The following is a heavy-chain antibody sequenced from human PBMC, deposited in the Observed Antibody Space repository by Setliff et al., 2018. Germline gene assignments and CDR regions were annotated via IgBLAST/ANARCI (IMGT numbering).Heavy chain of an antibody. J-gene: IGHJ4*02. V-gene: IGHV4-34*01. CDR3: ARGHYNFWSGYYRY. Sequence: SETLSLTCTVSGGSISSHYWSWIRQPPGKGLEWIGEINHSGSTNYNPSLKSRVTISVDTSKNQFSLKLSSVTAADTAVYYCARGHYNFWSGYYRYWGQGTLVTVSS. CDR2: INHSGST. CDR1: GGSISSHY. D-gene: IGHD3-3*01.